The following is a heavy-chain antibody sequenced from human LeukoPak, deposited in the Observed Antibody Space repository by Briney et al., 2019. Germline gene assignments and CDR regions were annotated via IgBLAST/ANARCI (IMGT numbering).Heavy chain of an antibody. CDR2: IIPIFGTA. CDR1: GGTFSSYA. D-gene: IGHD3-16*01. Sequence: GASVKVSCKASGGTFSSYAISWVRQAPGQGLEWMGGIIPIFGTANYAQKFQGRVTITADESTSTAHMELSSLRSEDTAVYYCARESPQGGIDYWGQGTLVTVSS. J-gene: IGHJ4*02. V-gene: IGHV1-69*13. CDR3: ARESPQGGIDY.